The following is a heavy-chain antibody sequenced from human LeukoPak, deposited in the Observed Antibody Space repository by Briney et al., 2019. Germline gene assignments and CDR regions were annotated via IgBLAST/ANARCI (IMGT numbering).Heavy chain of an antibody. V-gene: IGHV3-9*01. CDR2: ISWNSGSI. CDR1: GFTFDDYA. CDR3: AKDNPPEGFDY. J-gene: IGHJ4*02. Sequence: GGSLRLSCAASGFTFDDYAMHWVRQAPGKGLEWVSGISWNSGSIGYADSVKGRFTTSRDNAKNSLYLQMNSLRAEDPALYYCAKDNPPEGFDYWGQGTLVTVSS.